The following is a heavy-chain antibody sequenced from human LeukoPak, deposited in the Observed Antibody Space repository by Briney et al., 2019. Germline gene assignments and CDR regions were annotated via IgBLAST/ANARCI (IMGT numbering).Heavy chain of an antibody. CDR1: GDSSSNRGWS. J-gene: IGHJ5*02. Sequence: SETLSLTCIVYGDSSSNRGWSWRGIRQPPGKGLEWIGTMPYDENVADNEIPSYNPSLKSRVSISADPSKNQLSLKVNSVTAADTASYYCARLTLTGVGGRGWFDAWGQGTLVIVSS. V-gene: IGHV4-39*01. D-gene: IGHD3-3*01. CDR3: ARLTLTGVGGRGWFDA. CDR2: MPYDENVADNEIP.